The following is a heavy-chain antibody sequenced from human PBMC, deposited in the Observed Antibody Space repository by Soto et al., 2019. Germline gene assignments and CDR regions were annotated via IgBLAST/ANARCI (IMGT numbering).Heavy chain of an antibody. CDR3: ARGRGYSYGLDP. J-gene: IGHJ5*02. D-gene: IGHD5-18*01. V-gene: IGHV4-30-4*01. CDR1: ADSIRRINNY. CDR2: ISYSGTT. Sequence: SETLSHTCTVSADSIRRINNYLCWVRQPPGEGLEWIGFISYSGTTSYNPSLKSRVAISLDTSKNQFSLSLSSVTAADTAVYYCARGRGYSYGLDPWGQGTLVT.